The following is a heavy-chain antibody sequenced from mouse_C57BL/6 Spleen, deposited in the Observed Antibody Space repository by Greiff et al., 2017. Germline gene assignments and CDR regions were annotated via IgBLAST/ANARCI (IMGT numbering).Heavy chain of an antibody. CDR1: GYTFTSYW. D-gene: IGHD1-1*01. V-gene: IGHV1-52*01. CDR2: IDPSDSET. J-gene: IGHJ2*01. Sequence: VQLQQSGAELVRPGSSVKLSCKASGYTFTSYWMHWVKQRPIQGLEWIGNIDPSDSETHYNQKFKDKATLTVDKSSSTAYMQLSSLTSEDSAVYYCARSHYGSSLDYWGQGTTLTVSS. CDR3: ARSHYGSSLDY.